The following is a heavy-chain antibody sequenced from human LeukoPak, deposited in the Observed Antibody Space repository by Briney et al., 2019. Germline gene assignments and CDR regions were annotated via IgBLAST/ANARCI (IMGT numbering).Heavy chain of an antibody. J-gene: IGHJ2*01. Sequence: GASVKVSCKVSGSTLSDLSIHWVRQAPGKGLEYVGGSDPEDGDAFHAQNFQGRVTMTEDTSIDTAYMELSSLRSEDTAVYYCVTDRARLFWYFDLWGRGTLVTVSS. CDR1: GSTLSDLS. V-gene: IGHV1-24*01. D-gene: IGHD2-21*02. CDR2: SDPEDGDA. CDR3: VTDRARLFWYFDL.